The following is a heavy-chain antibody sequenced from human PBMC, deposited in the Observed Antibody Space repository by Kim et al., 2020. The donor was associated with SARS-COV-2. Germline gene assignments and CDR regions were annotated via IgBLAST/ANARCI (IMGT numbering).Heavy chain of an antibody. V-gene: IGHV4-30-4*01. CDR3: ASWGAVIN. CDR2: IYHSGST. Sequence: SETLSLTCTVSGGSISSGDYYWSWIRQPPGKGLEWIGYIYHSGSTYYNPSLKSRVTISLDTSKNQLSLKLNSVTAADTAVYYCASWGAVINWGQGTLVTVSS. CDR1: GGSISSGDYY. D-gene: IGHD3-16*01. J-gene: IGHJ4*02.